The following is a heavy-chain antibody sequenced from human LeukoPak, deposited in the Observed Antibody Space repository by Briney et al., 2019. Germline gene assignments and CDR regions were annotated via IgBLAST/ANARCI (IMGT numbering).Heavy chain of an antibody. CDR2: IYSSGST. J-gene: IGHJ5*02. D-gene: IGHD6-19*01. V-gene: IGHV4-61*02. CDR3: ARFSQEWGSGWYYWFDP. Sequence: SETLSLTCTVSGGSITSVSYSWSWIRQPAGKGLEWIGRIYSSGSTSSNPSLKSRVTISVDTSKKQFSLKLNSVTAADTAVYYCARFSQEWGSGWYYWFDPWGQGTLVTVSS. CDR1: GGSITSVSYS.